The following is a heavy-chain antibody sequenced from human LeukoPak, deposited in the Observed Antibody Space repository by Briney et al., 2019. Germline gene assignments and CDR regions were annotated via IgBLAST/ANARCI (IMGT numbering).Heavy chain of an antibody. Sequence: SETLSLTCTVSGGSISSSSYYWGWLRQPPGKGLEWIGSIYYSGSTYYNPSLKSRVTISVDTSKNQFSLKLSSVTAADTAVYYCARFGVLDPLYDYVWGSFVWFDPWGQGTLVTVSS. CDR2: IYYSGST. V-gene: IGHV4-39*07. D-gene: IGHD3-16*01. J-gene: IGHJ5*02. CDR1: GGSISSSSYY. CDR3: ARFGVLDPLYDYVWGSFVWFDP.